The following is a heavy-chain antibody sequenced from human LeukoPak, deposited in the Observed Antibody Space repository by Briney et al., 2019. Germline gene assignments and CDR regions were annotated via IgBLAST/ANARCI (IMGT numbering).Heavy chain of an antibody. D-gene: IGHD3-9*01. Sequence: GASVKVSCKASGYTFTSYAISWVRQAPGQGLEWMGGIIPIFGTANYAQKFQGRVTITADESTSTAYMELSSLRSEDTAVYYCAREKYYDILTGYYYYGMDVWGQGTTVTVSS. J-gene: IGHJ6*02. V-gene: IGHV1-69*13. CDR1: GYTFTSYA. CDR3: AREKYYDILTGYYYYGMDV. CDR2: IIPIFGTA.